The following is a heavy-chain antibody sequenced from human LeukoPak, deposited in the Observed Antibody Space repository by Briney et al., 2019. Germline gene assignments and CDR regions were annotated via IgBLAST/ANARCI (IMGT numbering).Heavy chain of an antibody. V-gene: IGHV1-69*05. CDR1: GGTFSSYV. J-gene: IGHJ5*02. CDR3: ARAYIVVVPAAIEPVYNWFDP. CDR2: IIPIFGTA. D-gene: IGHD2-2*01. Sequence: SVKVSCKASGGTFSSYVISWVRQAPGQGLEWMGRIIPIFGTANYAQKFQGRGTITTDESTSTAYMELSSLRSEDPAAYYCARAYIVVVPAAIEPVYNWFDPWGQGTLVTVSS.